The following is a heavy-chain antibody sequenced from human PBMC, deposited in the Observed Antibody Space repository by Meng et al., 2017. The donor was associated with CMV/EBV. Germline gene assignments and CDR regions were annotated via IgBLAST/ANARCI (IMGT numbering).Heavy chain of an antibody. V-gene: IGHV1-8*03. CDR1: GYTFTTYD. CDR3: ATGGGLGAAAGVFDF. CDR2: MNPNSGKT. Sequence: ASVKVSCKAAGYTFTTYDIHWVRQASGQGLEWMGWMNPNSGKTGYAQKFQGRLTITMNTSISTAYMELTSLTSEDTAVYYCATGGGLGAAAGVFDFWGQGSLVTVSS. D-gene: IGHD6-13*01. J-gene: IGHJ4*02.